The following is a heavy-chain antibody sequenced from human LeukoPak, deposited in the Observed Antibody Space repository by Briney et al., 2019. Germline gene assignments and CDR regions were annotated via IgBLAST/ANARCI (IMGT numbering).Heavy chain of an antibody. J-gene: IGHJ4*02. CDR2: ISGSGGST. D-gene: IGHD1-26*01. Sequence: GGSPRLSCAASGFTVNSNYMSWVRQAPGKGLEWVSAISGSGGSTYYADSVKGRFTISRDNSKNTLYLQMNSLRAEDTAVYYCAKGLGGSYYFDYWGQGTLVTVSS. V-gene: IGHV3-23*01. CDR3: AKGLGGSYYFDY. CDR1: GFTVNSNY.